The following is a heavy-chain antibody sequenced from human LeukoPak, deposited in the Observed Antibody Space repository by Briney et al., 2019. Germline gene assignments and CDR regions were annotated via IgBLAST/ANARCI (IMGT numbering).Heavy chain of an antibody. CDR2: INQGGRT. CDR1: GGPFSGYF. CDR3: ARPFNRFKGLVPYYCDV. J-gene: IGHJ6*03. V-gene: IGHV4-34*01. D-gene: IGHD2/OR15-2a*01. Sequence: PSETLSLTCVVSGGPFSGYFWSWFRQPPGKGLEWIGEINQGGRTNYNPSLKSRVTISVDTSKSQFSLNLTSATAADTAVYYFARPFNRFKGLVPYYCDVWGTGTTAT.